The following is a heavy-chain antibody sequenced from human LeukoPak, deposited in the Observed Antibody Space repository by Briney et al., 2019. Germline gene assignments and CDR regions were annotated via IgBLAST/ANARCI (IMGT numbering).Heavy chain of an antibody. CDR2: TKQDGSEK. V-gene: IGHV3-7*04. J-gene: IGHJ4*02. Sequence: GGSLRLSCATSGFTFSSYWMSWVRQAPGKGLEWVANTKQDGSEKTYVDSVKGRFTISRDNAKNSLYLQINSLRAEDTAVYYCARWAYTSGWYYLDSWGQGTLVTVSS. CDR3: ARWAYTSGWYYLDS. CDR1: GFTFSSYW. D-gene: IGHD6-19*01.